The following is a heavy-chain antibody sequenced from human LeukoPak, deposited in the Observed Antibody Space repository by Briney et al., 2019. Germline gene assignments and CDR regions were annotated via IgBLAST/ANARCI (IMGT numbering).Heavy chain of an antibody. CDR2: IHHRGDT. Sequence: SETLSLTCAVYGGSFSRYYWSWIGQSPGKGLEWIAEIHHRGDTNYNPSVKSRVTISVDTSKNQFSLKMRSLNAADTAVYSCARGATIRDTGYFDFWGQGTLVTVSS. J-gene: IGHJ4*03. CDR3: ARGATIRDTGYFDF. D-gene: IGHD5-24*01. V-gene: IGHV4-34*01. CDR1: GGSFSRYY.